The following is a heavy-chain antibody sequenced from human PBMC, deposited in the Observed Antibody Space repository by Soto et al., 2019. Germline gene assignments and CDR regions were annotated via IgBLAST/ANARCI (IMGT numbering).Heavy chain of an antibody. V-gene: IGHV4-34*01. CDR2: INHSGST. Sequence: QVQLQQWGAGLLKPSETLSLTCAVYGGSFSGYYWSWIRQPPGKGLEWIGEINHSGSTNYNPSLKSRVTISVDTSKNQFSLKLSSVTAADPAVYYCARRIVGATRACDYWGQGTLVTVSS. CDR1: GGSFSGYY. D-gene: IGHD1-26*01. CDR3: ARRIVGATRACDY. J-gene: IGHJ4*02.